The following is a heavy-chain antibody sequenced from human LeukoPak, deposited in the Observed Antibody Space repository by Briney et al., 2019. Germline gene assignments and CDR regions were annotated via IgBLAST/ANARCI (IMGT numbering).Heavy chain of an antibody. Sequence: SETLSLTCTVSGGSISRSNYYWGWIRQPPGNGLEWIGSIYYSGSTYDNPSLKSRVTISVDTSKNQFSLKLSSVTAADTAVYYCASYGDYVGSWFDPWGQGTLVTVSS. CDR3: ASYGDYVGSWFDP. J-gene: IGHJ5*02. V-gene: IGHV4-39*01. CDR1: GGSISRSNYY. CDR2: IYYSGST. D-gene: IGHD4-17*01.